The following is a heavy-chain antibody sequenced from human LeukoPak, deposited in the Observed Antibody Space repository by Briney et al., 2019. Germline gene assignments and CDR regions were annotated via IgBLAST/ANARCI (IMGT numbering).Heavy chain of an antibody. D-gene: IGHD3-10*01. CDR1: GFTFSNYW. V-gene: IGHV3-74*01. J-gene: IGHJ4*02. CDR3: TRGGVDY. CDR2: INSDGSTT. Sequence: PGGSLRLSCAASGFTFSNYWMHWVRHAPGKGLVWVSRINSDGSTTTYADSVKGRFTISRDNAKNTLYLQMNSLRAEDTAVYFCTRGGVDYWGQGTLVTVSS.